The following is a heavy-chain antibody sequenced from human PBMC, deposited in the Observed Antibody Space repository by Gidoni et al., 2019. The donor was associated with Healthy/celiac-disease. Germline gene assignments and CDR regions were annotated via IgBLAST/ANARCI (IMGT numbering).Heavy chain of an antibody. J-gene: IGHJ4*02. CDR3: AKGGSPFIAVAAYYFDY. V-gene: IGHV3-9*01. Sequence: EVQLVESGGGLVQPGRSLRLSCAASGFTFDDYAMHWVRQAPGKGLEWVSGISWNSNKIGYADSVKGRFTISRDNAKNSLYLQMNSLRAEDTALYYCAKGGSPFIAVAAYYFDYWGQGTLVTVSS. CDR1: GFTFDDYA. D-gene: IGHD6-19*01. CDR2: ISWNSNKI.